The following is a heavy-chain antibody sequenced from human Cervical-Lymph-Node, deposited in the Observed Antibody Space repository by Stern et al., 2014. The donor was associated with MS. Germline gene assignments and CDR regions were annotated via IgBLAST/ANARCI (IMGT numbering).Heavy chain of an antibody. D-gene: IGHD6-19*01. J-gene: IGHJ4*02. CDR2: INPNSGGT. CDR1: RYSFTAYY. Sequence: LVESGAEVKKPGASVKVSCKASRYSFTAYYMHWVRQAPGQGHEWMGWINPNSGGTNYAQKFQGRVSMTRDTSISTAYMELSRLRSDDTAVYYCAPVPDSSGWSVLENWGPGTLVTVSS. V-gene: IGHV1-2*02. CDR3: APVPDSSGWSVLEN.